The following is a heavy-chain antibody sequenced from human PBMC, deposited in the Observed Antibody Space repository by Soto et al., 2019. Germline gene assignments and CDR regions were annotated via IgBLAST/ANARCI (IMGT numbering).Heavy chain of an antibody. J-gene: IGHJ4*02. CDR1: GFTFGSYW. CDR3: ARRHGWYYFDY. D-gene: IGHD6-19*01. Sequence: GGSLRLSCAASGFTFGSYWMSWVRQAPGKGLEWVANIKQDGSEKYYVDSVKGRFTISRDNAKNSLYLQMNSLRAEDTAVYYCARRHGWYYFDYWGQGTLVTVSS. CDR2: IKQDGSEK. V-gene: IGHV3-7*03.